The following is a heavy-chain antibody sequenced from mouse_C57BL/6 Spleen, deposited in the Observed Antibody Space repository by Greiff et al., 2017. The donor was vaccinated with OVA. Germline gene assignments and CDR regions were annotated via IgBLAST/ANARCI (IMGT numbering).Heavy chain of an antibody. J-gene: IGHJ4*01. CDR3: ARAYYAMDY. Sequence: EVHLVESGPELVKPGASVKMSCKASGYTFTDYNMHWVKQSHGKSLEWIGYINPNNGGTSYNQKFKGKATLTVNKSSSTAYMELRSLTSEDSAVYYCARAYYAMDYWGQGTSVTVSS. CDR1: GYTFTDYN. CDR2: INPNNGGT. V-gene: IGHV1-22*01.